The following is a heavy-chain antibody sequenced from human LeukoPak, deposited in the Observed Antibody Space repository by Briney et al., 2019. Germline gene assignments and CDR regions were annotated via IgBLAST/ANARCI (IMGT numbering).Heavy chain of an antibody. CDR2: ISGSGGST. J-gene: IGHJ5*02. V-gene: IGHV3-23*01. Sequence: GGTLRLSCAASGFTFSSYGMSWVRQAPGKGLEWVSAISGSGGSTYYADSVKGRFSISRDNSKNTLYLQMNSLRAEDTAVYYCARDPSSGWYLKGWFDPWGQGTLVTVSS. CDR1: GFTFSSYG. CDR3: ARDPSSGWYLKGWFDP. D-gene: IGHD6-19*01.